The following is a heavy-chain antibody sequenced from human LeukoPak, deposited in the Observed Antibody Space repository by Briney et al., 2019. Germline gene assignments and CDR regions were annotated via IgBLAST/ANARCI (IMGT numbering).Heavy chain of an antibody. CDR1: GGTFSSYA. V-gene: IGHV1-69*01. CDR3: ARDTGDYDILTGSHYYYYYMDV. CDR2: IIPIFGTA. Sequence: ASVKVSCKASGGTFSSYAISWVRQAPGQGLEWMGGIIPIFGTANYAQKFQGRVTITADESTSTAYMELSSLRSEDTAVYYCARDTGDYDILTGSHYYYYYMDVWGKGTTVTISS. J-gene: IGHJ6*03. D-gene: IGHD3-9*01.